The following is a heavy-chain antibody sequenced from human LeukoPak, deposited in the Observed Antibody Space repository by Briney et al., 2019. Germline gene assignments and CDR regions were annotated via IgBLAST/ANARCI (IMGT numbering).Heavy chain of an antibody. CDR1: GGSISSYY. J-gene: IGHJ3*02. V-gene: IGHV4-59*12. D-gene: IGHD3-22*01. CDR3: AREGGHYYDSSGPPWGAFDI. CDR2: IYYSGST. Sequence: SETLSLTCTVSGGSISSYYWSWIRQPPGKGLEWIGYIYYSGSTNYNPSLKSRVTISVDTSKNQFSLKLSSVTAADTAVYYCAREGGHYYDSSGPPWGAFDIWGQGTMVTVSS.